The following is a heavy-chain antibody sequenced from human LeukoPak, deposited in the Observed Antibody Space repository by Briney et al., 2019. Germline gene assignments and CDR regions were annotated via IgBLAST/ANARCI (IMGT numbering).Heavy chain of an antibody. CDR2: IYSGGRT. CDR1: GFTVSSNY. Sequence: GGSLRLSCAASGFTVSSNYMSWVRQAPGKGLEWVSVIYSGGRTYYADSVKGRFTISRDNSKNTLYLQMNSLRAEDTAVYYCASGPTPPYDAFDIWGQGTMVTVSS. V-gene: IGHV3-66*01. J-gene: IGHJ3*02. CDR3: ASGPTPPYDAFDI.